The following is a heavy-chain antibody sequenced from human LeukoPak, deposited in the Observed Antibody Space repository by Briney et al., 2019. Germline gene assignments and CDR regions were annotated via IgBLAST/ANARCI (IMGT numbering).Heavy chain of an antibody. D-gene: IGHD3-22*01. CDR1: GGTFSSYA. CDR3: ARNYYDSSGYHDYFDY. Sequence: SVKVSCKASGGTFSSYAISWVRQAPGQGLEWMGRIIPILGIANYAQKFQGRVTITADKSTSTAYMELSSLRSEDTAVYYCARNYYDSSGYHDYFDYWSQGTLVTVSS. CDR2: IIPILGIA. J-gene: IGHJ4*02. V-gene: IGHV1-69*04.